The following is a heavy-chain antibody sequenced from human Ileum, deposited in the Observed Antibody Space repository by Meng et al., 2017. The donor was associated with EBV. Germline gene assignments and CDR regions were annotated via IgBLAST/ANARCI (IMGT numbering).Heavy chain of an antibody. CDR1: GSTCLHVD. J-gene: IGHJ5*02. CDR2: MNPYTGNA. V-gene: IGHV1-8*01. CDR3: ARGSGAGGRDWFDP. D-gene: IGHD3-16*01. Sequence: GGGGREPAAAVKVRCQAAGSTCLHVDIYWLRQAAGQGLESVGWMNPYTGNAGCAQTFRGRVTMTSDTSINAAYLEVISLTSEDTAVYYCARGSGAGGRDWFDPWGQGTLVTVSS.